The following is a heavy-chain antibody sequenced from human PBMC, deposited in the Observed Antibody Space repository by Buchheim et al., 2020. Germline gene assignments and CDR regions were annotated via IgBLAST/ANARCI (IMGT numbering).Heavy chain of an antibody. J-gene: IGHJ5*02. CDR2: IYYRGSI. Sequence: QLQLQESGPGLVKPSETLSLTCTVSGGSISTSGYYWGWIRQPPGKGLEWIGSIYYRGSIYYNPSLKNRVIISVDTSKNQISLKLSSVTAADTAVYYCARRLGCSGGSCYSANWFDPWGQGTL. D-gene: IGHD2-15*01. CDR3: ARRLGCSGGSCYSANWFDP. V-gene: IGHV4-39*01. CDR1: GGSISTSGYY.